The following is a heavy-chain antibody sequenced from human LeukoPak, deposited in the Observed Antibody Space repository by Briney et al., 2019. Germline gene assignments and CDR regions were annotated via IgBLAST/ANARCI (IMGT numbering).Heavy chain of an antibody. CDR1: GFTFSRHW. CDR3: ATPLDYYDTSGYHEGGD. CDR2: IKEDGSKK. V-gene: IGHV3-7*03. J-gene: IGHJ4*02. D-gene: IGHD3-22*01. Sequence: GGSLRLSCAASGFTFSRHWMTWVRQAPGKGLEWVANIKEDGSKKNYVDSVKGRFTISRDNTKNSLYLQMNSLRAEDTAVYYCATPLDYYDTSGYHEGGDWGQGTLVTVSS.